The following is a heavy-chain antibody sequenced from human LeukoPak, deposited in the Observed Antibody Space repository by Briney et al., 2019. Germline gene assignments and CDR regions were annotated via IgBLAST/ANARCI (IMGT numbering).Heavy chain of an antibody. D-gene: IGHD3-10*01. J-gene: IGHJ6*03. CDR1: GGSISSHY. CDR2: IYYSGST. CDR3: ARGARGPGYYYYYMDV. Sequence: SETLSLTCTVSGGSISSHYWSWIRQPPGKGLEWIGYIYYSGSTNYNPSLKSRVTISVDTSKNQFSLKLSSVTAADTAVYYCARGARGPGYYYYYMDVWGKETTVTVSS. V-gene: IGHV4-59*11.